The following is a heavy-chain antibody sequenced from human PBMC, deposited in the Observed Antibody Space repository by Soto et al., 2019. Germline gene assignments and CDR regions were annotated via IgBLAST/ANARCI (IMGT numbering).Heavy chain of an antibody. Sequence: GSLRLSCAASGFTFSSYSMNWVRQAPGKGLEWVSSISSSSSYIYYADSVKGRFTISRDNAKNSLYLQMNSLRAEDTAVYYCARDLVETTYYYDSSGYYSGNYYYYYGMDVWGQGTTVTVS. CDR2: ISSSSSYI. D-gene: IGHD3-22*01. CDR1: GFTFSSYS. V-gene: IGHV3-21*01. J-gene: IGHJ6*02. CDR3: ARDLVETTYYYDSSGYYSGNYYYYYGMDV.